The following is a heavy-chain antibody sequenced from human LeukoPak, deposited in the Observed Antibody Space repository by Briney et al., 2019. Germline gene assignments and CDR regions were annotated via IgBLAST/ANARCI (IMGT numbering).Heavy chain of an antibody. Sequence: GASVKVSCKASGYTFTSYDINWVRQATGQGLEWMGWMNPNSGNTGYAQKFQGRVTMTRNTSISTAYMELSSLRSDDTAVYYCARGRPYRDAFDIWGQGTMVTVSS. CDR1: GYTFTSYD. CDR3: ARGRPYRDAFDI. V-gene: IGHV1-8*01. D-gene: IGHD1-26*01. J-gene: IGHJ3*02. CDR2: MNPNSGNT.